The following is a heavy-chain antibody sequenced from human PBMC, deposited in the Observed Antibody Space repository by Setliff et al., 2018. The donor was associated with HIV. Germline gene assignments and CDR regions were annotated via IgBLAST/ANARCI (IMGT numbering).Heavy chain of an antibody. CDR3: VRDLEPHYGDFGPFDY. CDR1: GFTFSDYY. D-gene: IGHD4-17*01. Sequence: ASVKVSCKASGFTFSDYYIHWVRQAPGQGLEWMGRISPNSDVTNYAQKFQGRVTMTRDTSIRTAYMEVSRLKSDDTAIYYWVRDLEPHYGDFGPFDYWGPGTLVTVSS. V-gene: IGHV1-2*06. CDR2: ISPNSDVT. J-gene: IGHJ4*02.